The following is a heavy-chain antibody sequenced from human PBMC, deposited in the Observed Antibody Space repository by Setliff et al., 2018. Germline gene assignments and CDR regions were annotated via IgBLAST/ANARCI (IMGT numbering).Heavy chain of an antibody. CDR3: VKGTLPYCTGPTCYPLDH. J-gene: IGHJ4*02. Sequence: GESLKISCATSGFTFSNYAMGWVRQAPGKGLEWVSVITSSGRDTYYTDSVKGRFTISRDNSDNTLYLQMNSLRDAATAIYYCVKGTLPYCTGPTCYPLDHWGQGTLVTVSS. D-gene: IGHD2-8*02. CDR2: ITSSGRDT. V-gene: IGHV3-23*01. CDR1: GFTFSNYA.